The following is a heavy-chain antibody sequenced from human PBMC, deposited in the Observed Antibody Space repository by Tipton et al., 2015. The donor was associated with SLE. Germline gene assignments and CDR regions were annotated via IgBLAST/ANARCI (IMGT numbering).Heavy chain of an antibody. V-gene: IGHV4-30-2*01. Sequence: TLSLTCAVSGGSVSSGGYSWSWIRQPPEKGLEWIGYIFHSGSTSYNPSLKSRVTISIDRSKNQFSLKLSSVTAADTAVYYCARGDSSGYYYIPGAFDIWGQGTMVTVSS. D-gene: IGHD3-22*01. CDR2: IFHSGST. CDR1: GGSVSSGGYS. CDR3: ARGDSSGYYYIPGAFDI. J-gene: IGHJ3*02.